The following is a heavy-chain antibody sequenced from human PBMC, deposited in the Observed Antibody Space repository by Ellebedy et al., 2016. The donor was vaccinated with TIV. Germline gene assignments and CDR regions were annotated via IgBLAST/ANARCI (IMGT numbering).Heavy chain of an antibody. J-gene: IGHJ4*02. Sequence: GESLKISCAASGFNFNFYAMDWVRQAPGKGLEWLSYISSSCRTRHYADSVKGRFTISRDNAKNSLYLQMDSLRAEDTAVYYCARDRLHTLVRGGLDSWGQGILVTVSS. CDR1: GFNFNFYA. CDR3: ARDRLHTLVRGGLDS. CDR2: ISSSCRTR. D-gene: IGHD3-10*01. V-gene: IGHV3-48*03.